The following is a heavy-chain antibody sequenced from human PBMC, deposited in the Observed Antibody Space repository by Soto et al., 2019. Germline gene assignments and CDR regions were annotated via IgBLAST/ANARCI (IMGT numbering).Heavy chain of an antibody. V-gene: IGHV5-10-1*01. CDR2: IDPSDSQT. J-gene: IGHJ4*02. D-gene: IGHD3-22*01. CDR3: ARQIYDSDTGPNFQYYFDS. Sequence: LKSSCKGSGYSFAGYWITWVRQKPGKGLEWMGRIDPSDSQTYYSPSFRGHVTISATKSITTVFLQWSSLWASDTAMYYCARQIYDSDTGPNFQYYFDSWGQGTPVTVSS. CDR1: GYSFAGYW.